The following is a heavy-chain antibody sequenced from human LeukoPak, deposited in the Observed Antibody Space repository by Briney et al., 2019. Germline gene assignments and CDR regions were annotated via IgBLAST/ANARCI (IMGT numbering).Heavy chain of an antibody. CDR3: ARMPVGATFGTFDY. Sequence: GASVKVSCKASGYTFTSYYIHWVRQAPGQGLEWMGIINSSGNSTSYAQKFQGRVTMTRDTSTNVVYMELSSLRSEDTAVYYCARMPVGATFGTFDYWGQGTLVTVSS. V-gene: IGHV1-46*01. D-gene: IGHD1-26*01. CDR2: INSSGNST. J-gene: IGHJ4*02. CDR1: GYTFTSYY.